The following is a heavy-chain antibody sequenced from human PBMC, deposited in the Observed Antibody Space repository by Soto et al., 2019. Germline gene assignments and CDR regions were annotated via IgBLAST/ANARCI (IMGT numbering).Heavy chain of an antibody. Sequence: QVQVVQSGAEVKKPGASVKVACKASGYTFSTFGMSWVRQAPGQGLEWMGWISVEKGDTNSAQKFQDRVTMTTDTSRGTAYMELRSLTSDDTAVYYCARCYCSVGSCFTCWHFDLWGRGTLVTVSS. J-gene: IGHJ2*01. CDR3: ARCYCSVGSCFTCWHFDL. CDR1: GYTFSTFG. D-gene: IGHD2-15*01. CDR2: ISVEKGDT. V-gene: IGHV1-18*01.